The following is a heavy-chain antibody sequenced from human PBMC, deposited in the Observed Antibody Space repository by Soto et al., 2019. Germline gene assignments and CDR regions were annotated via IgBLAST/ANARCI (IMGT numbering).Heavy chain of an antibody. J-gene: IGHJ3*02. D-gene: IGHD3-10*01. CDR3: ATHYGSGSRLSGAFEI. CDR2: LYPGDSDT. Sequence: GESLKISCKGSGYSFTSYWIGWVRQMPGKGLEWMGILYPGDSDTRYSPSFQGQVTISADKSISTAYLQWSSLKASDTAMYYCATHYGSGSRLSGAFEICGQGTMLTVSS. V-gene: IGHV5-51*01. CDR1: GYSFTSYW.